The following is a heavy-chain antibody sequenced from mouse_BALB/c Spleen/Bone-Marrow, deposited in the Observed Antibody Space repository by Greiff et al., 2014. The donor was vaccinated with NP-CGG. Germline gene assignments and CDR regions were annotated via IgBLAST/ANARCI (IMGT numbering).Heavy chain of an antibody. D-gene: IGHD2-3*01. V-gene: IGHV2-9*02. Sequence: VKLVESGPGLVAPSQSLSITCTVSGFSFTSYGVYWVRQPPGKGLEWVGVIWAGGSTNYYSALMSRLSISKDNSKSQVFLKMNSLKTDDTAMYYCARVYLWYFDVWGAGTTVTVSS. CDR2: IWAGGST. CDR3: ARVYLWYFDV. CDR1: GFSFTSYG. J-gene: IGHJ1*01.